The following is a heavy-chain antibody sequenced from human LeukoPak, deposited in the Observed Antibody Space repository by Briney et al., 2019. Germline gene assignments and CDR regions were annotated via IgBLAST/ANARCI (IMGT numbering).Heavy chain of an antibody. CDR2: IRYDGSNK. D-gene: IGHD4-17*01. J-gene: IGHJ4*02. CDR3: ARDLTDYGDYVDY. CDR1: GFTFSTYA. Sequence: GGSLRLSCVVSGFTFSTYAMHWVRQAPGKGLEWVAFIRYDGSNKYYADSVKGRFTISRDNSKNSLYLQMNSLRAEDTAVYYCARDLTDYGDYVDYWGQGTLVTVSS. V-gene: IGHV3-30*02.